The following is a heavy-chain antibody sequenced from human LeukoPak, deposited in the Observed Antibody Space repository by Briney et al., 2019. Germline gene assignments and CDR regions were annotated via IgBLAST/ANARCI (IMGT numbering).Heavy chain of an antibody. D-gene: IGHD2-15*01. V-gene: IGHV4-59*06. CDR1: GGSITSYY. J-gene: IGHJ4*02. CDR3: ARVLLHCSGGSCYTDDY. CDR2: IYYSGST. Sequence: SETLSLTCTVSGGSITSYYWSWIRQPAGKGLEWIGYIYYSGSTYYNPSLKSRVTISVDTSKNQFSLKLSSVTAADTAVYYCARVLLHCSGGSCYTDDYWGQGTLVTVSS.